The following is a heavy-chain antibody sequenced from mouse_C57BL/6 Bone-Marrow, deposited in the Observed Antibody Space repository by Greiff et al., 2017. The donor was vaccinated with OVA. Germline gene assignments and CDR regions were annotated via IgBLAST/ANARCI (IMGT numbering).Heavy chain of an antibody. CDR1: GYAFSSSW. CDR3: ARSDYYGSRGYFDV. Sequence: LEESGPELVKPGASVKISCKASGYAFSSSWMNWVKQRPGKGLEWIGRIYPGDGDTNYNGKFKGKATLTADKSSSTAYMQLSSLTSEDSAVYFCARSDYYGSRGYFDVWGTGTTVTVSS. J-gene: IGHJ1*03. D-gene: IGHD1-1*01. V-gene: IGHV1-82*01. CDR2: IYPGDGDT.